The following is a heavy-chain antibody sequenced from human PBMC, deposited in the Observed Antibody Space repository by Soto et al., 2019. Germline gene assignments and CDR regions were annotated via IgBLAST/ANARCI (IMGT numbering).Heavy chain of an antibody. CDR3: ARDYGSYSYGTETPYYYYYYGMDV. J-gene: IGHJ6*02. CDR1: GYTFTSYY. D-gene: IGHD5-18*01. Sequence: QVQLVQSGAEVKKPGASVKVSCKASGYTFTSYYMHWVRQAPGQGLEWMGIINPSGGSTSYAQKFRGRVTMTRDTSTSTVYMELSSLRSEDTAVYYCARDYGSYSYGTETPYYYYYYGMDVWGQGTTVTVSS. CDR2: INPSGGST. V-gene: IGHV1-46*01.